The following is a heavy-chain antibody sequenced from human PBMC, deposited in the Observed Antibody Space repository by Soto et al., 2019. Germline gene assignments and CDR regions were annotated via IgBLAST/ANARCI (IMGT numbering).Heavy chain of an antibody. J-gene: IGHJ4*02. V-gene: IGHV3-30*02. CDR1: KSIFTGYG. CDR3: AKFFSRYCSSTSCHPFDY. D-gene: IGHD2-2*01. CDR2: IRFDGTDE. Sequence: GGSLRLSCAASKSIFTGYGMHWVRQTPGKGLEWVAVIRFDGTDEHYADSVKGRFTISRDNSKNTLYLQMNSLRAEDTAVYYCAKFFSRYCSSTSCHPFDYWGQGTLVTVSS.